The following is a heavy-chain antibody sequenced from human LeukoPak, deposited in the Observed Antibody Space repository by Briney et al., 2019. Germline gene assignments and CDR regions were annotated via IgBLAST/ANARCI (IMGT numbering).Heavy chain of an antibody. D-gene: IGHD6-13*01. V-gene: IGHV3-30*04. CDR1: GFTFSSYA. CDR2: ISYDGSNK. Sequence: PGGSLRLSCAASGFTFSSYAMHWVRQALGKGLEWVAVISYDGSNKYYADSVKGRFTISRDNSKNTLYLQMNSLRAEDTAVYYCARAFSSLDSSSWAEFDYWGQGTLVTVSS. CDR3: ARAFSSLDSSSWAEFDY. J-gene: IGHJ4*02.